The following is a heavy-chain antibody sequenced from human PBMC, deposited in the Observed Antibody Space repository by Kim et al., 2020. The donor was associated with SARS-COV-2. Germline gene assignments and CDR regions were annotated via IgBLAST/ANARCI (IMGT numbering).Heavy chain of an antibody. J-gene: IGHJ4*02. V-gene: IGHV3-13*01. CDR3: ARGRGYGDYVFDY. Sequence: YLGSVKGRFTISGETAKNSLYLQMNVLGAGDTAVYYCARGRGYGDYVFDYWGQGTLVTVSS. D-gene: IGHD4-17*01.